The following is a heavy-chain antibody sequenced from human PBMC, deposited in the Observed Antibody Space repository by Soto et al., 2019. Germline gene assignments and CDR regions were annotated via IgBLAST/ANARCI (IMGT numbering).Heavy chain of an antibody. D-gene: IGHD3-3*01. CDR3: AKSPITIFGVVTHFDY. Sequence: AGSLRPSCAARGFTFSSYAMSWVRQAPGKGLEWVSAISGSGGSTYYADSVQGWFTISRDNSKTTLYLQMNSLRAEDTAVYYCAKSPITIFGVVTHFDYWGQGTLVTVSS. V-gene: IGHV3-23*01. J-gene: IGHJ4*02. CDR2: ISGSGGST. CDR1: GFTFSSYA.